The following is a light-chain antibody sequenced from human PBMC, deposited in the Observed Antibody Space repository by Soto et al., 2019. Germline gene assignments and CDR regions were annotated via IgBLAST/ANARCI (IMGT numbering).Light chain of an antibody. CDR2: GAS. Sequence: EIVLTQSPGTLSLSPGERATLSCRASQSVSSSHLAWYQQKPGQAPRLLIYGASSRATGIPDRFRGSGSGTDFTLTISRLEAEVFAVYYCQQYGSSPLTFGGGTKVDIK. CDR3: QQYGSSPLT. V-gene: IGKV3-20*01. J-gene: IGKJ4*01. CDR1: QSVSSSH.